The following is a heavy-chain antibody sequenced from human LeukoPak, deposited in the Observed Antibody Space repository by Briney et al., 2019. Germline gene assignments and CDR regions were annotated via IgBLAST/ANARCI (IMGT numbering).Heavy chain of an antibody. J-gene: IGHJ1*01. D-gene: IGHD4-23*01. CDR1: GYTFTGYY. CDR2: INPNSGGT. CDR3: ARSHYGGNSYFQH. Sequence: ASVKVSCKASGYTFTGYYMHWVRQAPGQGLEWMGWINPNSGGTNYAQKFQGWVTMTRDTSISTAYMELSRLRSDDTAVYYCARSHYGGNSYFQHWGQGTLVTVSS. V-gene: IGHV1-2*04.